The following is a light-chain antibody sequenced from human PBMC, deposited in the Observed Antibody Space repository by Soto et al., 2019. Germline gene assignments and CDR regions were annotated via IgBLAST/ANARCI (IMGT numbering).Light chain of an antibody. CDR3: AAWDDSLNGLYV. V-gene: IGLV1-44*01. CDR2: SNN. J-gene: IGLJ1*01. Sequence: QSALTQPPSASGTPGQRVTISCSGTSSNIGSNIVNWYQQLPGTAPKLLIYSNNQRPSGVPDRFSGSKSGTSASLAISGLQSEDVADYYCAAWDDSLNGLYVFGAGTKVTVL. CDR1: SSNIGSNI.